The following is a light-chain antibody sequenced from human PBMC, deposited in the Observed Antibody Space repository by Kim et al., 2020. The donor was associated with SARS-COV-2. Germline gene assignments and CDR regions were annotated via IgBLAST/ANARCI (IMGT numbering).Light chain of an antibody. Sequence: TRRRTTNFTCESNHIGSNNLHSCHKQPRQAPGLVIYMDHNGPCGIPERFSGSNSGNAANLNISRAQAGDEADYYCQVWDSSTWVFGGVTQLTVL. CDR3: QVWDSSTWV. CDR1: HIGSNN. V-gene: IGLV3-9*01. J-gene: IGLJ3*02. CDR2: MDH.